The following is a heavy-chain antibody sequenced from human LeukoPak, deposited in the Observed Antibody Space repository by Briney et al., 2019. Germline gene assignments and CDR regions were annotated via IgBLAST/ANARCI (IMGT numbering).Heavy chain of an antibody. CDR1: GGSISGYY. J-gene: IGHJ4*02. D-gene: IGHD5-24*01. Sequence: SGTLSLTCTASGGSISGYYWSWIRQAPGKGLEWIGYMYYGGSTNYNPSLKSRVTISVGTSKNEFSLKLSSVTAADTAVYYCARGEMATHKGAFDYWGQGTLVTVSS. CDR3: ARGEMATHKGAFDY. CDR2: MYYGGST. V-gene: IGHV4-59*01.